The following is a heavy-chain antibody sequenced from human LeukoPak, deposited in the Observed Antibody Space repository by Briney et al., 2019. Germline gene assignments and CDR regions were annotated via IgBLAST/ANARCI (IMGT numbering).Heavy chain of an antibody. CDR2: ISAYNGNT. Sequence: ASVKVSCKASGYTFTSYGISWVRQAPGQGLEWMGWISAYNGNTNYAQKLQGRVTMTTDTSTSTAYMELRSLRSDDTAVYYCARDLITMVRGVIITYFDYWGQGILVTVSS. CDR1: GYTFTSYG. CDR3: ARDLITMVRGVIITYFDY. D-gene: IGHD3-10*01. J-gene: IGHJ4*02. V-gene: IGHV1-18*01.